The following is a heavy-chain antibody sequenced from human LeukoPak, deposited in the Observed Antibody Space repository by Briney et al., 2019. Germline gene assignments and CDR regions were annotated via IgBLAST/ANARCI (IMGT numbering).Heavy chain of an antibody. D-gene: IGHD3-10*01. V-gene: IGHV1-24*01. CDR3: ATARMVRGEDGMDV. Sequence: ASVKVSCKVSGYTLTELSMHWVRQAPGKGLEWMGGFDHEDGETFYAQKFKGRVTMTEDTSTYTAYMELSSRRYEDTAVHYCATARMVRGEDGMDVWGKGTTVTVSS. CDR1: GYTLTELS. CDR2: FDHEDGET. J-gene: IGHJ6*04.